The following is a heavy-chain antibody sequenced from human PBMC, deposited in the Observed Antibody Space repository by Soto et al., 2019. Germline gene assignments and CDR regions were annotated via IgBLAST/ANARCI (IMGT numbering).Heavy chain of an antibody. CDR3: AEGYAGAGTRGPGGYFLGY. D-gene: IGHD3-16*01. Sequence: VGSLRLSCTASGFTFSDYYMNWIRQAPGNGLEWVSYISSGGNTMYYSDSVKGRFTISRDNARNSLYLQMNSLTAENTAVYYWAEGYAGAGTRGPGGYFLGYRGQGTLVPVPS. CDR1: GFTFSDYY. J-gene: IGHJ4*03. V-gene: IGHV3-11*01. CDR2: ISSGGNTM.